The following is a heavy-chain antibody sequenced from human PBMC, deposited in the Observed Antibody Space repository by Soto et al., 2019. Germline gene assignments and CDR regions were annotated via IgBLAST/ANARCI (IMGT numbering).Heavy chain of an antibody. J-gene: IGHJ6*03. V-gene: IGHV1-2*04. CDR1: GYTFTGYY. Sequence: ASVKVSCKASGYTFTGYYMHWVRQAPGQGLEWMGWINPNSGGTNYAQKFQGWVTMTRDTSISTAYMELSRLRSDDTAVYYCAIVRGGYCTNGVCLTYYMDVWGKGTTVTAPS. CDR3: AIVRGGYCTNGVCLTYYMDV. D-gene: IGHD2-8*01. CDR2: INPNSGGT.